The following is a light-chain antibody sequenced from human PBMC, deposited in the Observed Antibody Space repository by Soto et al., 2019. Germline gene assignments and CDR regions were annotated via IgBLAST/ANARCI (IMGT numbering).Light chain of an antibody. Sequence: VLTQPASVSGSPGQSITVSCTGTYSDIGTYDSVSWYQHHPGRAPKLLIFGVNRRPSGISYRFSASKSGNTASLTISGLQAEDEADYYCTSYTRDTTYVFGTGTKVTVL. CDR3: TSYTRDTTYV. J-gene: IGLJ1*01. V-gene: IGLV2-14*01. CDR1: YSDIGTYDS. CDR2: GVN.